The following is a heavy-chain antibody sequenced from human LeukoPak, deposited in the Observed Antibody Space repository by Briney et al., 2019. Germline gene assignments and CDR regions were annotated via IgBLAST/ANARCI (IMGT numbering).Heavy chain of an antibody. Sequence: GGSLRLSCAASGFTFSGSAMHWVRQASGKGLEWVGRIKSKANSYATAYAASVKGGFTISRDDSKNTAYLQMNSLKTEDTGVYYCTRRILGSVGGYSGYDAFDYWGQGTLVTVSS. D-gene: IGHD5-12*01. CDR1: GFTFSGSA. CDR2: IKSKANSYAT. V-gene: IGHV3-73*01. CDR3: TRRILGSVGGYSGYDAFDY. J-gene: IGHJ4*02.